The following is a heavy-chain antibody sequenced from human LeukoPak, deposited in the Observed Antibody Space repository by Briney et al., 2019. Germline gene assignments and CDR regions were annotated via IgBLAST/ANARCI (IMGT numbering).Heavy chain of an antibody. CDR1: GFTFSSYS. J-gene: IGHJ4*02. CDR3: ARGEGYYDSSGYYYPFDY. Sequence: GGSLRLSCAASGFTFSSYSMNWVRQAPGKGLEWVSSISSSSSYIYYADSVKGRFTISRDNSKNTLYLQMNSLRAEDTAVYYCARGEGYYDSSGYYYPFDYWGQGTLVTVSS. D-gene: IGHD3-22*01. V-gene: IGHV3-21*03. CDR2: ISSSSSYI.